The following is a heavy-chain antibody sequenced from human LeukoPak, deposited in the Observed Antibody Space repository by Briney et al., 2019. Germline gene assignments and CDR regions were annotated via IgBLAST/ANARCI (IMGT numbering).Heavy chain of an antibody. D-gene: IGHD6-6*01. CDR3: ARVLLGSKEKYSSSSLVFDY. V-gene: IGHV4-39*07. CDR2: IYHSGST. J-gene: IGHJ4*02. CDR1: GGSISSSSYY. Sequence: SETLSLTCTVSGGSISSSSYYWGWIRQPPGKGLEWIGSIYHSGSTYYNPSLKSRVTISVDTSKNQFSLKLSSVTAADTAVYYCARVLLGSKEKYSSSSLVFDYWGQGTLVTVSS.